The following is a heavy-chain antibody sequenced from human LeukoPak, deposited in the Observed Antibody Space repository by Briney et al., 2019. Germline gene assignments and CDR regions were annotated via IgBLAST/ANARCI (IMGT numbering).Heavy chain of an antibody. V-gene: IGHV1-69*01. CDR2: IIPIFGTA. Sequence: GSSVKVSCKASGGTFSSYAISWVRQAPGQGLEWMGGIIPIFGTANYAQKFQGRVTITADESTSTAYMELSSLRSEDTAVYYCARDRGYCSSTSCYVESDYWGQGTLVTVSS. CDR3: ARDRGYCSSTSCYVESDY. CDR1: GGTFSSYA. D-gene: IGHD2-2*01. J-gene: IGHJ4*02.